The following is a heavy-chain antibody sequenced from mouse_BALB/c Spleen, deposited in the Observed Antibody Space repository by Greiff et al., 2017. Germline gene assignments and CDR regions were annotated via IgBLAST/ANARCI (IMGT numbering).Heavy chain of an antibody. V-gene: IGHV5-12-2*01. CDR3: ARHYYGHYYAMDY. CDR1: GFTFSSYT. Sequence: EVKVVESGGGLVQPGGSLKLSCAASGFTFSSYTMSWVRQTPEKRLEWVAYISNGGGSTYYPDTVKGRFTISRDNAKNTLYLQMSSLKSEDTAMYYCARHYYGHYYAMDYWGQGTSVTVSS. D-gene: IGHD1-2*01. CDR2: ISNGGGST. J-gene: IGHJ4*01.